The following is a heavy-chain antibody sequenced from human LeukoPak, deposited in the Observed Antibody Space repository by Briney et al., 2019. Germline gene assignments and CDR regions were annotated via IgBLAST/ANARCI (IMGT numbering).Heavy chain of an antibody. J-gene: IGHJ3*02. CDR2: IYTSGST. CDR3: ARGPPVQPERGPARAFDI. V-gene: IGHV4-4*07. CDR1: SGSISSNY. D-gene: IGHD1-1*01. Sequence: PSETLSLTCTISSGSISSNYWSWIRQPAGKGLEWIGRIYTSGSTNYDPSLKSRVTMSVDTSKNQFSLKLSSVTAADTAVYYCARGPPVQPERGPARAFDIWGQGTMVTVSS.